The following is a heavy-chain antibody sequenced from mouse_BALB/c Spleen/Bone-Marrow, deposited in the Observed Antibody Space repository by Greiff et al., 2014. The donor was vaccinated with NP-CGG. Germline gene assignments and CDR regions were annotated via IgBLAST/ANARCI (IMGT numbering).Heavy chain of an antibody. CDR3: ARTPLPWFAY. J-gene: IGHJ3*01. Sequence: LVESGPELVKPGASVEVSCKASGYSFIDYNMYWVKQSHGKSLEWIGYIDPYNGDTNYNQKFKGKATLTVDKSSSTAFMHLNSLTSEDSAVYYCARTPLPWFAYWGQGTLVTVSA. CDR2: IDPYNGDT. V-gene: IGHV1S135*01. CDR1: GYSFIDYN.